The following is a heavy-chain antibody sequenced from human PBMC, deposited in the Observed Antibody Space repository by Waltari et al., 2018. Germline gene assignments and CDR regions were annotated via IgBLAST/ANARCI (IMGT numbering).Heavy chain of an antibody. Sequence: QVQLVQSGAEVKKPGSSVKVSCKASGGTFSSYAISWVRQAPGPGLEWMGGIIPIFGTANYAQKFQGRVTITADESTSTAYMELSSLRSEDTAVYYCASPGRCGGDCSLYWYFDLWGRGTLVTVSS. D-gene: IGHD2-21*01. CDR3: ASPGRCGGDCSLYWYFDL. J-gene: IGHJ2*01. V-gene: IGHV1-69*12. CDR1: GGTFSSYA. CDR2: IIPIFGTA.